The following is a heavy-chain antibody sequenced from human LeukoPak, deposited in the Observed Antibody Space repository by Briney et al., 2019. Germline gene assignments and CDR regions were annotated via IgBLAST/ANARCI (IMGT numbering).Heavy chain of an antibody. CDR2: IYNSGST. J-gene: IGHJ4*02. D-gene: IGHD3-22*01. CDR3: ARHSGYTISY. CDR1: GGSISIYY. Sequence: KASEPLSLTCTVSGGSISIYYWSWIRQPPGRGLEWIGYIYNSGSTDFNPSLKSRITMSVDASKNQFSLKLSSVTAADTAVYYCARHSGYTISYWGQGTLVTVSS. V-gene: IGHV4-4*09.